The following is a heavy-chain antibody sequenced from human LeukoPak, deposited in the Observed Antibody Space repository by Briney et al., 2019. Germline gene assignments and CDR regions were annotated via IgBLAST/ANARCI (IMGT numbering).Heavy chain of an antibody. Sequence: GGSLRLSCAASGFTFRNYAIYWVRQAPGKGLEWVSGISGSGGDTYFADSVKGRFTISRDHSKNPVSLQMDSLRAEDTAVYYCAKTTAGNSSGRYPGWPVDYWGQGTLVTVSS. CDR2: ISGSGGDT. V-gene: IGHV3-23*01. CDR1: GFTFRNYA. CDR3: AKTTAGNSSGRYPGWPVDY. J-gene: IGHJ4*02. D-gene: IGHD6-19*01.